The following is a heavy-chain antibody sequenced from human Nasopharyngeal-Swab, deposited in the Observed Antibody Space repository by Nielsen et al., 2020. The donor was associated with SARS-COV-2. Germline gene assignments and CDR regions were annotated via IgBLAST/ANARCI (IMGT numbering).Heavy chain of an antibody. Sequence: GESLKISCVASKFTFEDHSLHWVRQVAGKGLEWVSLISRDGEDTYYADSVKGRFTIFRDNTNNSLYLHMNSLRTEDSGIYYCTRDYIVVVTAMPDAFDVWGQGTMVTVSS. J-gene: IGHJ3*01. CDR2: ISRDGEDT. V-gene: IGHV3-43*01. CDR3: TRDYIVVVTAMPDAFDV. CDR1: KFTFEDHS. D-gene: IGHD2-21*02.